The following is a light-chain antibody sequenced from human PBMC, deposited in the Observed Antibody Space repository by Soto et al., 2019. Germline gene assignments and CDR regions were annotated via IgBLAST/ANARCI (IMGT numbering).Light chain of an antibody. CDR2: DAS. J-gene: IGKJ5*01. V-gene: IGKV1-39*01. CDR3: QQSYMDPIT. Sequence: DIQMTQSPSSLSAPVGNRVTITCRASQSISTYLNWYQKKPGKAPNLLIYDASRLQSGVPSRFSGSGGGTDFTLSISSVRPEDFATYFCQQSYMDPITFGQGTRLEI. CDR1: QSISTY.